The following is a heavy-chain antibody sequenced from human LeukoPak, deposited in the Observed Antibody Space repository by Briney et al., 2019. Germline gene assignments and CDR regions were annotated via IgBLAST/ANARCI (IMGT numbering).Heavy chain of an antibody. CDR2: IYHSGST. J-gene: IGHJ4*02. V-gene: IGHV4-30-2*01. D-gene: IGHD1-26*01. Sequence: SETLSLTCTVSGGSISSGGYYWSWIRQPPGKGLEWIGYIYHSGSTYYNPSLKSRVTISVDRSKNQFSLKLSSVTAADTAVYYCARVWGQVGATFPGYFDYWGQGTLVTVSS. CDR3: ARVWGQVGATFPGYFDY. CDR1: GGSISSGGYY.